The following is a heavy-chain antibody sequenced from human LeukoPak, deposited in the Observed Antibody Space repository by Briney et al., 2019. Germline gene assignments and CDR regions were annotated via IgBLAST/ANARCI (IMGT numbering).Heavy chain of an antibody. CDR1: GYTLTELS. D-gene: IGHD3-10*01. J-gene: IGHJ6*03. V-gene: IGHV1-24*01. CDR2: LDPEDGET. CDR3: ARFGGSGSYFYYYYYMDV. Sequence: ASVKVSCKVSGYTLTELSMHWVRQAPGKGLEWMGGLDPEDGETIYAQKFQGRVTMTRDTSISTAYMELSRLRSDDTAVYYCARFGGSGSYFYYYYYMDVWGKGTTVTVSS.